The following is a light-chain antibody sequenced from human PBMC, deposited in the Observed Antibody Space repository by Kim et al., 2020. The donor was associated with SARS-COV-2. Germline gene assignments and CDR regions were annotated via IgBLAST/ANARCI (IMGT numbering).Light chain of an antibody. J-gene: IGKJ4*01. V-gene: IGKV3D-15*01. Sequence: EVVLTQSPATLYVSPGESATLSCRASESIGNTLAWYQQKSGQPPRLLIYRVSTRATGTPARFSGSGSGTDFTLTISSLQSEDFAVYHCQQYGDWPPLTFGGGTKLEI. CDR3: QQYGDWPPLT. CDR1: ESIGNT. CDR2: RVS.